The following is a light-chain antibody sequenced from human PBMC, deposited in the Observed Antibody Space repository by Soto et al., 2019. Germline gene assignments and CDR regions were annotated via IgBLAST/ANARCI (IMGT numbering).Light chain of an antibody. CDR2: AAS. CDR3: QQSYSTRPIT. V-gene: IGKV1-39*01. Sequence: DIQMTQSPSSLSASVVDRVTITCLASQSISSYLNWYQQKPGKAPKLLIYAASSLQSGVPSRFSGSGSGTDFTLTISSLQPEDFATYYCQQSYSTRPITFGQGTRLEIK. CDR1: QSISSY. J-gene: IGKJ5*01.